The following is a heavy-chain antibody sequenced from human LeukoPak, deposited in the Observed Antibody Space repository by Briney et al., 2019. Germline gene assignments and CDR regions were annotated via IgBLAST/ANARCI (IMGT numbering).Heavy chain of an antibody. Sequence: PGGSLRLSCVGSGLTFSGFELNWVRQAPGKGLEWVSYISAGGKTRTYANSVKGRFTISRDNAKTSFYLQMNSLRPNDTAIYYCSRRFRDWGQGALVTVSS. J-gene: IGHJ4*02. CDR1: GLTFSGFE. D-gene: IGHD5-24*01. CDR3: SRRFRD. CDR2: ISAGGKTR. V-gene: IGHV3-48*03.